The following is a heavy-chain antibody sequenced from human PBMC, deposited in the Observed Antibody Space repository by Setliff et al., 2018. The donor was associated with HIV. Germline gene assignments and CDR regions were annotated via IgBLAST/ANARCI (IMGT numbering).Heavy chain of an antibody. CDR1: GGSISSSSYY. J-gene: IGHJ4*02. CDR3: ASAGSGTRAPPRY. Sequence: TLSLPCIVSGGSISSSSYYWGWIRQPPGKGLEWIGTVYYSGSTYYNPSLKSRVTISVDTSKNQFSLKLTSVTAADTAVYYCASAGSGTRAPPRYWGQGTLVTVSS. D-gene: IGHD1-1*01. V-gene: IGHV4-39*07. CDR2: VYYSGST.